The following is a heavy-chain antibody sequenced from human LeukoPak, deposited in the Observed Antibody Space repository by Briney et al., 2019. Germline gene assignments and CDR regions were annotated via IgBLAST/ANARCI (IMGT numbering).Heavy chain of an antibody. Sequence: ASVKVSCKASGYTFTGYYMHWVRQAPGQGLEWMGWINPNSGDTNYAQKFQGRVTMTRDTSISTAYMELSRLRSDDTAVYYCARLAYDQPHGWFDPWGQGTLVTVSS. J-gene: IGHJ5*02. CDR1: GYTFTGYY. V-gene: IGHV1-2*02. CDR2: INPNSGDT. D-gene: IGHD3-22*01. CDR3: ARLAYDQPHGWFDP.